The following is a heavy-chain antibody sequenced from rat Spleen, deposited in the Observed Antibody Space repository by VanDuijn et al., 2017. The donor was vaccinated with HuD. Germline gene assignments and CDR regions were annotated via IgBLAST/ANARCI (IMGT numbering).Heavy chain of an antibody. CDR2: ISTGGGST. CDR1: AYTFSDYY. J-gene: IGHJ2*01. D-gene: IGHD1-4*01. CDR3: ARPNYPGFNYFDY. Sequence: EVQLVESDGGLVQPGRSLNLSCAAPAYTFSDYYMAWARTARTKGLEWVAYISTGGGSTYYRDSVKGRFTIARDNANSTLYLQMDSLRSEDTATYYCARPNYPGFNYFDYWGQGVMVTVSS. V-gene: IGHV5-25*01.